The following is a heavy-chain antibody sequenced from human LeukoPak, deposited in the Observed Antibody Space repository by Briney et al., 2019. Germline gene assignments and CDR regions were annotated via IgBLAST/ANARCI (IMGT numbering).Heavy chain of an antibody. D-gene: IGHD3-22*01. V-gene: IGHV4-34*01. J-gene: IGHJ4*02. Sequence: SDTLSLTCAVCGGLFWGYYWSWIRKPPGKGLEGIGEINHSGSTNYNPSLKSRVTISVDTSKNQFSLKLSSVTAADTAVYYCARGSRRSWVVIRYFDYWGQGTLVTVSS. CDR3: ARGSRRSWVVIRYFDY. CDR2: INHSGST. CDR1: GGLFWGYY.